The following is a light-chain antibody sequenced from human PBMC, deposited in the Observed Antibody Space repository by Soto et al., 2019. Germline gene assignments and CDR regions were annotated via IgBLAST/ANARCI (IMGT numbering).Light chain of an antibody. CDR1: TSNIGAGYD. Sequence: QPVLTQPPSVSGAPGQRVTISCTGSTSNIGAGYDVHWYQHLPGTAPKLLIYSNNNRPSGVPDRFSGSKSGTSGSLAITGLQVEDEADYYCQSYDSSLSGHVVFGGGTKLTVL. CDR2: SNN. CDR3: QSYDSSLSGHVV. V-gene: IGLV1-40*01. J-gene: IGLJ2*01.